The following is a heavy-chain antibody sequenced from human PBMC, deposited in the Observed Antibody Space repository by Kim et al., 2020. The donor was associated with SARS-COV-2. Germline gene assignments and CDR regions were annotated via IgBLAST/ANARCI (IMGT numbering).Heavy chain of an antibody. CDR3: ARDQIGEGLVVGAY. V-gene: IGHV1-69*01. J-gene: IGHJ4*02. Sequence: AQKFQGRVTITADESTSTAYMELSSLRSEDTAVYYCARDQIGEGLVVGAYWGQGTLVTVSS. D-gene: IGHD1-26*01.